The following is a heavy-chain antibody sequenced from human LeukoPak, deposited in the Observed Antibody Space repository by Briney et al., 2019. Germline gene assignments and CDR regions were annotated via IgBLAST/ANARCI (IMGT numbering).Heavy chain of an antibody. CDR2: IIPIFGTA. CDR3: ARSLGEAGTFDY. CDR1: GGTFSSYA. Sequence: SVKVSFKASGGTFSSYAISWVRQAPGQGLEWMGGIIPIFGTANYAQKFQGRVTITADESASTAYMELSSLRSEDTAVYYCARSLGEAGTFDYWGQGTLVTVSS. D-gene: IGHD6-19*01. V-gene: IGHV1-69*13. J-gene: IGHJ4*02.